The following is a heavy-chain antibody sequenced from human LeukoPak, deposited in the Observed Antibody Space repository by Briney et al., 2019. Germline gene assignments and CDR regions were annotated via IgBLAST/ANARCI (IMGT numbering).Heavy chain of an antibody. J-gene: IGHJ5*02. Sequence: GGSLRLPCVASGFTFSTYAMTWVRQAPGKGLEWVSAISASGDSTHYADSVKGRFTISRDNSKNTLYLQMKSLRAEDTALYYCAKGSGTTYRYNWFDPWGQGALVTVSS. CDR2: ISASGDST. D-gene: IGHD1-26*01. CDR1: GFTFSTYA. V-gene: IGHV3-23*01. CDR3: AKGSGTTYRYNWFDP.